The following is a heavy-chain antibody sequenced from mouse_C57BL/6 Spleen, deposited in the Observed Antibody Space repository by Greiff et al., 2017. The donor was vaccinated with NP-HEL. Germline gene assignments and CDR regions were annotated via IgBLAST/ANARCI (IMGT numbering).Heavy chain of an antibody. CDR2: ISDGGSYT. CDR3: ARKDYDYGSWFAY. V-gene: IGHV5-4*01. J-gene: IGHJ3*01. CDR1: GFTFSSYA. Sequence: EVQGVESGGGLVKPGGSLKLSCAASGFTFSSYAMSWVRQTPEKRLEWVATISDGGSYTYYPDNVKGRFTISRDNAKNNLYLQMSHLKSEDTAMYYCARKDYDYGSWFAYWGQGTLVTVSA. D-gene: IGHD2-4*01.